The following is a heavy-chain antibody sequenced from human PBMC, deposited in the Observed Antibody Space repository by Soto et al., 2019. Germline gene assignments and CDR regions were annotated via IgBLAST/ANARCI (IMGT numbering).Heavy chain of an antibody. Sequence: EVQLVESGGGLVQPGRSLRLSCAASGFTFDDYAMHWVRQAPGKGLEWVSGISWNSGSIGYADSVKGRFTISRDNAKNSLYLQMNSLRAEDTALYYCAKDMGCSSTSCYTVFDYWGQGTLVTVSS. CDR3: AKDMGCSSTSCYTVFDY. J-gene: IGHJ4*02. D-gene: IGHD2-2*02. CDR2: ISWNSGSI. CDR1: GFTFDDYA. V-gene: IGHV3-9*01.